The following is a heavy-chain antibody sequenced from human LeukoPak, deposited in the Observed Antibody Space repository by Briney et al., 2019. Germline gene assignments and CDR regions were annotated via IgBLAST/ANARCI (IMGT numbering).Heavy chain of an antibody. J-gene: IGHJ1*01. CDR2: IKRETDGGTI. Sequence: GSLRLSCAASGFTLNSAWMGWVRQAPGEGLEWRGRIKRETDGGTIDYAAPVKGRFTISRDDSRNTLYLQMDSLKIEDTAVYYCTTDRYYDNSELQFQHWGQGTLVTVSS. CDR1: GFTLNSAW. V-gene: IGHV3-15*01. CDR3: TTDRYYDNSELQFQH. D-gene: IGHD3-22*01.